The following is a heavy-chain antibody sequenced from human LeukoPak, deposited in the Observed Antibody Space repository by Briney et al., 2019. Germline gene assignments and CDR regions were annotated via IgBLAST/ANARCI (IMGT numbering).Heavy chain of an antibody. CDR1: GYTFTSYD. CDR3: ARGLGFWVYYYYYGMDV. Sequence: ASVKVSCKASGYTFTSYDINWVRQATGQGLEWMGWMNPNSGNTGYAQKFQGRVTMTRNTSISTAYMELSSLRSEDTVVYYCARGLGFWVYYYYYGMDVWGQGTTVTVSS. V-gene: IGHV1-8*01. J-gene: IGHJ6*02. D-gene: IGHD3-10*01. CDR2: MNPNSGNT.